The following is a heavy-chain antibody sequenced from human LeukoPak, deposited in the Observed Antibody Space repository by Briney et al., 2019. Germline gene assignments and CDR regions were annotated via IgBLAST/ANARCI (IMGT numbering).Heavy chain of an antibody. CDR1: GYTFTSYG. CDR2: ISAYNGNT. J-gene: IGHJ5*02. Sequence: GASVKVSCKASGYTFTSYGISWVRQAPGQGLEWMGWISAYNGNTNYAQKLQGRVTMTTDTSTSTAYMELRSLRSDDTAVYYCAREKGLLWLGERGNWFDPWGQGTLVTVSS. CDR3: AREKGLLWLGERGNWFDP. V-gene: IGHV1-18*04. D-gene: IGHD3-10*01.